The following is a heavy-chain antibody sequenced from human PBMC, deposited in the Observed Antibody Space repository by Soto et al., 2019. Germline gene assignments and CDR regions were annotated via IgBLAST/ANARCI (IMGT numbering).Heavy chain of an antibody. Sequence: EVQLLESGGGLVQPGGSLRLSCAASGFTFTTYAMSWVRQPPGKGLEWVSGISSSGDIPYYADSVKGRFTISRDESKKAVYLQMNSLRAEDTALYYCAKVNSIVGDGDHDYWGQGTLVSVSS. CDR1: GFTFTTYA. D-gene: IGHD4-17*01. V-gene: IGHV3-23*01. CDR2: ISSSGDIP. CDR3: AKVNSIVGDGDHDY. J-gene: IGHJ4*02.